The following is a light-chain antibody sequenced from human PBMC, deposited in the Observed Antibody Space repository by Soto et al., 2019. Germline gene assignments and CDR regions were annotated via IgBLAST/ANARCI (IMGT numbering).Light chain of an antibody. CDR1: QSVSSSY. CDR2: GAC. J-gene: IGKJ5*01. CDR3: QQYGSSPPIT. Sequence: EIVLTQSPGTLSLSPGERATLSCRASQSVSSSYLAWYQQKPGQAPRLLIWGACSRATGIPDRFSGSGSGTDFTLTISRLEPEDFAVYYCQQYGSSPPITFGQGTRLEIK. V-gene: IGKV3-20*01.